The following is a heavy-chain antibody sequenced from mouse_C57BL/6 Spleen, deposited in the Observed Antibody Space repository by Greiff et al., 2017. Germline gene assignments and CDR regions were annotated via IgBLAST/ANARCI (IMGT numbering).Heavy chain of an antibody. CDR3: AREITTVVATRAWYFDV. CDR1: GYTFTSYT. CDR2: INPSSGYT. J-gene: IGHJ1*03. V-gene: IGHV1-4*01. Sequence: QVQLQQSGAELARPGASVKMSCKASGYTFTSYTMHWVKQRPGQGLEWIGYINPSSGYTKYNQKFKDKATLTADKSSSTAYMQLSSLTSEDSAVYYCAREITTVVATRAWYFDVWGTGTTVTVSS. D-gene: IGHD1-1*01.